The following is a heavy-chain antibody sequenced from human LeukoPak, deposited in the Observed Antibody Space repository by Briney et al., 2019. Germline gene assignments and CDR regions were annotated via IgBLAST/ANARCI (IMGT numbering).Heavy chain of an antibody. V-gene: IGHV3-33*01. J-gene: IGHJ4*02. CDR1: GFTFSSYG. CDR3: AREAPYGDYVYDY. D-gene: IGHD4-17*01. Sequence: GGSLRLSCAASGFTFSSYGMHWVRQAPGKGLEWVAVIWYDGSNKYYADSVKGRFTISRDNSKNTLYLQMNSLRAEDTAVYYCAREAPYGDYVYDYWGQGTLVTVSS. CDR2: IWYDGSNK.